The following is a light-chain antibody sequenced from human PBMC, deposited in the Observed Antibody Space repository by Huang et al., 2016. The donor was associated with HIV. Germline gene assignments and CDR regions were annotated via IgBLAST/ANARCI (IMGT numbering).Light chain of an antibody. Sequence: EIVLTQSPGTLSLSPGERATLSCRASQSVSSSYLAWYQQKPGQASRLLIDGASSRATGSPDRFSGSGFGTDFTLTISRLEPEDLAVYDCQQYGSSPGTCGQGTKVEVK. J-gene: IGKJ1*01. CDR2: GAS. CDR1: QSVSSSY. CDR3: QQYGSSPGT. V-gene: IGKV3-20*01.